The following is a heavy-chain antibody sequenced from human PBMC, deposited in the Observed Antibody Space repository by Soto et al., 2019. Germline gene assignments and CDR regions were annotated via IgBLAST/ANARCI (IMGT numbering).Heavy chain of an antibody. CDR3: ARSDNPRAVAGKGGFDY. V-gene: IGHV1-46*01. J-gene: IGHJ4*02. Sequence: AASVKVSCKASGYTFTSYYMHWVRQAPGQGLEWMGIINPSGGSTSYAQKFQGRVTMTRDTSTSTVYMELSSLRSEGTAVYYCARSDNPRAVAGKGGFDYWGQGTLVTVSS. CDR1: GYTFTSYY. CDR2: INPSGGST. D-gene: IGHD6-19*01.